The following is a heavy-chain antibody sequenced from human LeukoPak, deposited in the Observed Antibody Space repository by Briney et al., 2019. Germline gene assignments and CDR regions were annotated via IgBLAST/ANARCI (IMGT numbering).Heavy chain of an antibody. CDR2: IYGGGST. Sequence: GGSLRLSCAASGLIVSSNHMSWVRQAPGKGLEWVSVIYGGGSTYYGDSVKGRVTISRDNSKNTLYLQMNSLRAGDTAVYYCARLRSAAFDIWGQGTMVTVSS. V-gene: IGHV3-53*01. CDR3: ARLRSAAFDI. D-gene: IGHD4-17*01. J-gene: IGHJ3*02. CDR1: GLIVSSNH.